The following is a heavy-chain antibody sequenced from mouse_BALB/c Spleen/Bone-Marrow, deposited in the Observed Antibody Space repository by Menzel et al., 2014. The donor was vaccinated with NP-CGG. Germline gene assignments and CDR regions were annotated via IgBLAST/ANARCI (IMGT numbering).Heavy chain of an antibody. CDR2: INPDSSTI. V-gene: IGHV4-1*02. CDR1: GFDFSSNW. CDR3: ARLGNYGWFAY. Sequence: EVQRVESGGGLVQPGGSLKLSCAASGFDFSSNWMSWVRQAQGKGLEWIGEINPDSSTINYTPSLKDKFIISRDNAKNTLYLQMSKLRSEDTALYYCARLGNYGWFAYWGQGTLVTVSA. J-gene: IGHJ3*01. D-gene: IGHD2-1*01.